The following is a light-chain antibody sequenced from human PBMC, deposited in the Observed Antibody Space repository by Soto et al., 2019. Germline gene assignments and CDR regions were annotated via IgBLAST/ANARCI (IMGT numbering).Light chain of an antibody. J-gene: IGKJ5*01. CDR2: GAY. V-gene: IGKV3-15*01. CDR1: QSVSSSY. CDR3: QQYNNWPPIT. Sequence: IVLTQSPGTLSFSPGERATLSCRAIQSVSSSYLAWYQQKPVQAPRLLIYGAYTRATGIPARFSGSGSGTEFTLTISSLQSEDFAVYYCQQYNNWPPITFGQGTRMEIK.